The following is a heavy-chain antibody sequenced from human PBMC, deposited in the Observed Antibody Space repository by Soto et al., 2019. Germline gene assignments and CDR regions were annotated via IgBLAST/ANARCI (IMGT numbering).Heavy chain of an antibody. CDR3: ARARGYSYGYNWFDP. D-gene: IGHD5-18*01. CDR1: GYTFTSYD. V-gene: IGHV1-8*01. CDR2: MNPNSGNT. J-gene: IGHJ5*02. Sequence: QVQLVQSGAEVKKPGASVKVSCKASGYTFTSYDINWVRQATGQGLEWMGWMNPNSGNTGYAQKCQGRVTMTRNTSISTAYMELSSVRSEDTAVYYCARARGYSYGYNWFDPWGQGTLVTVSS.